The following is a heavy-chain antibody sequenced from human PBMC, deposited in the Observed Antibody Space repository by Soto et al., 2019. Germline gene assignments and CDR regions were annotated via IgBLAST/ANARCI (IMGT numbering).Heavy chain of an antibody. CDR2: INHSGST. D-gene: IGHD3-3*01. CDR3: ARGRHDFWSGRHYSMDV. CDR1: GGSFSGYY. Sequence: PSETLSLTCAVYGGSFSGYYWSWIRQPPGKGLEWIGEINHSGSTNYNPSLKSRVTISVDTSKNQFSLKLSSVTAADTAVYYCARGRHDFWSGRHYSMDVWGQGTTVTVSS. V-gene: IGHV4-34*01. J-gene: IGHJ6*02.